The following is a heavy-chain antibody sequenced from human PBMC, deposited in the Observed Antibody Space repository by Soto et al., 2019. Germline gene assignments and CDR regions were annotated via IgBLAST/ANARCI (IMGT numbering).Heavy chain of an antibody. CDR3: ARHGPIAAAGTVFDY. Sequence: PSETLSLTCTVSGGSISSSSYYWGWIRQPPGKGLEWIGSIYYSGSTYYNPPLKSRVTISVDTSKNQFSLKLSSVTAADTAVYYCARHGPIAAAGTVFDYWGQGTLVTVSS. V-gene: IGHV4-39*01. J-gene: IGHJ4*02. CDR2: IYYSGST. CDR1: GGSISSSSYY. D-gene: IGHD6-13*01.